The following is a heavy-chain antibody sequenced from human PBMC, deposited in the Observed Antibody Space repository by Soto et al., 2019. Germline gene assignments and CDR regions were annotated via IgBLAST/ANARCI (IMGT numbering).Heavy chain of an antibody. CDR3: AREYSGSDEVYFDY. CDR2: ISSSGSTI. D-gene: IGHD1-26*01. J-gene: IGHJ4*02. Sequence: EVQLVESGGGLVQPGGSLRLSCAASGFTFSSYEMNWVRQAPGKGLEWVSYISSSGSTIYYADSVKGRFTISRDNAKNSLYLQMNSLRAEDTAVYYCAREYSGSDEVYFDYWGQGTLVTVSS. CDR1: GFTFSSYE. V-gene: IGHV3-48*03.